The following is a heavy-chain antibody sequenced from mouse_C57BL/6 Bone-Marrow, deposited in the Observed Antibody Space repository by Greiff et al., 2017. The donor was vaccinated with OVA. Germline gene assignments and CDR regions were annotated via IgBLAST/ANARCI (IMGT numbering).Heavy chain of an antibody. D-gene: IGHD3-1*01. J-gene: IGHJ1*03. CDR3: TPTSSYWYFDV. CDR2: IDPENGDT. V-gene: IGHV14-4*01. CDR1: GFNIKDDY. Sequence: EVQLQQSGAELVRPGASVKLSCTASGFNIKDDYMHWVKQRPEQGLEWIGWIDPENGDTEYASKFQGKATITADTSSNTAYLQLSSLASEDTAFYYCTPTSSYWYFDVWGTGTTVTVSS.